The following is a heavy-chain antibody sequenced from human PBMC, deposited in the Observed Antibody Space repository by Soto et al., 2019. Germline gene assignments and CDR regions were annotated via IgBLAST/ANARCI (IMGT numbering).Heavy chain of an antibody. J-gene: IGHJ1*01. Sequence: QVQLVQSGAEVEKPGASVKVSCKASGYTFTGYYLHWVRQAPGQGLEWMGWIDPSSGDTNYAQKFQGWVTMTRDTSISTAYLEMRTLTADDTAVYYCARETSYIRAWSDWGQGTLVTVSS. CDR3: ARETSYIRAWSD. D-gene: IGHD6-19*01. CDR1: GYTFTGYY. V-gene: IGHV1-2*04. CDR2: IDPSSGDT.